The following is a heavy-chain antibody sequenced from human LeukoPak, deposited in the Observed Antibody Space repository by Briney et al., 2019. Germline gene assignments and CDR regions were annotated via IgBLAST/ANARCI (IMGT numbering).Heavy chain of an antibody. D-gene: IGHD3-10*01. Sequence: PGGSLRLSCAASGFPFYNYAVKSVRWAPGKGVERVSHIRGGGGDTRYSDSVKDRFTISRDSYKQTLYLQMNSLRAEQTAIYYCAKCSASYYNDAFDIWGRGTMVTVSS. CDR3: AKCSASYYNDAFDI. CDR2: IRGGGGDT. CDR1: GFPFYNYA. V-gene: IGHV3-23*01. J-gene: IGHJ3*02.